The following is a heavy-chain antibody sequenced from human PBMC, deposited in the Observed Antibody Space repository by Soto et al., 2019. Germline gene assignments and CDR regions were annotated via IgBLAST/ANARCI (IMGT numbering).Heavy chain of an antibody. V-gene: IGHV3-23*01. Sequence: PGGSLRLSCTASGFTFSSYAMSWVRQAPGKGLEWVSVISDSGGSKYNADSVKGRFTISRDNSKSTLYLQMNSLRAEDTAVYFCAKSRGRDGYNFNYFDYWSQGTQVTVSS. CDR3: AKSRGRDGYNFNYFDY. CDR1: GFTFSSYA. CDR2: ISDSGGSK. J-gene: IGHJ4*02. D-gene: IGHD5-12*01.